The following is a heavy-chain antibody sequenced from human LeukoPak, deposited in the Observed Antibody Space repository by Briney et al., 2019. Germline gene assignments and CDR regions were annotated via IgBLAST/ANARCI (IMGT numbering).Heavy chain of an antibody. CDR2: INPNSGGT. D-gene: IGHD6-13*01. J-gene: IGHJ4*02. CDR1: GYTFTGYY. Sequence: ASVKVSCKASGYTFTGYYMHWVQQAPGQGLEWMGWINPNSGGTNYAQKFQGRVTMTRDTSISTAYMELSRLRSDDTAVYYCARELADWQQRTVDYWGQGTLVTVSS. V-gene: IGHV1-2*02. CDR3: ARELADWQQRTVDY.